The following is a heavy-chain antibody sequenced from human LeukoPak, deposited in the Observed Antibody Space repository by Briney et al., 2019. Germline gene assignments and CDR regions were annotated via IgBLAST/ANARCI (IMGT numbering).Heavy chain of an antibody. D-gene: IGHD2-15*01. CDR3: ARSVAASRDY. J-gene: IGHJ4*02. V-gene: IGHV3-20*04. CDR2: INWNGGST. Sequence: GGSLRLSCAASGFTFSSYAMSWVRQAPGKGLEWVSGINWNGGSTGYADSVKGRFTISRDNAKNSLYLQMNSLRAEDTALYYCARSVAASRDYWGQGTLVTVSS. CDR1: GFTFSSYA.